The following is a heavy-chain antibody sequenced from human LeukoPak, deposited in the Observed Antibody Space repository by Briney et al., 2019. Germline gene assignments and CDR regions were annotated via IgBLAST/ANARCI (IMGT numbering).Heavy chain of an antibody. Sequence: SETLSLTCTVSGGSISSYYWSWIRQPPGKGLEWIGYIYYSGSTNYNPSLKSRVTISVGTSKNQFSLKLSSVTAADTAVYYCARDPVGGWPRFDYWGQGTLVTVSS. D-gene: IGHD6-19*01. CDR1: GGSISSYY. J-gene: IGHJ4*02. CDR3: ARDPVGGWPRFDY. V-gene: IGHV4-59*01. CDR2: IYYSGST.